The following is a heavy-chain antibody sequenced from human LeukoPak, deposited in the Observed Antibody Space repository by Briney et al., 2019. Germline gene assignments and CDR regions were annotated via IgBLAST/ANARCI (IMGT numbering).Heavy chain of an antibody. V-gene: IGHV4-39*07. CDR1: GGSVSSSFHY. D-gene: IGHD3-10*01. J-gene: IGHJ4*02. CDR2: IYYSGST. CDR3: ARIVGSGSYYKGTEFDY. Sequence: SETLSLTCTVSGGSVSSSFHYWGWIRQPPGKGLEWIGSIYYSGSTYYNPSLKSRITISVDTSKNQFSLKLSSVTAADTAVYYCARIVGSGSYYKGTEFDYWGQGTLVTVSS.